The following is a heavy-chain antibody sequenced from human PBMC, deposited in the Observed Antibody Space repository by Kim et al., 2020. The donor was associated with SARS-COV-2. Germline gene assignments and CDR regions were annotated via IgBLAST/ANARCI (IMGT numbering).Heavy chain of an antibody. CDR3: ARDRSSWYNWFDP. J-gene: IGHJ5*02. D-gene: IGHD6-13*01. V-gene: IGHV1-46*01. Sequence: YAQKCRGGVTMTRDTSTSTVYMELSSLRSEDTAVYYCARDRSSWYNWFDPWGQGTLVTVSS.